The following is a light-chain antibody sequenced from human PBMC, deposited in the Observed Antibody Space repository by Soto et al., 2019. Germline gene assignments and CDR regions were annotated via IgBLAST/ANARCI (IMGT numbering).Light chain of an antibody. Sequence: EIVMTQSPATLSVSPGERATLSCRASQSVSSNLAWYKQKPGQAPRLLIYGASTRATGIPARFSGSGSGTEFTLTISSLQSEDFAVYYCQQYNNWPSLTFGGGTKV. CDR3: QQYNNWPSLT. CDR2: GAS. CDR1: QSVSSN. J-gene: IGKJ4*01. V-gene: IGKV3-15*01.